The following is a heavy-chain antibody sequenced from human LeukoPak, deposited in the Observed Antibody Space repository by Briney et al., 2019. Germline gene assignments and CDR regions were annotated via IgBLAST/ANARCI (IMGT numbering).Heavy chain of an antibody. CDR3: ARDYYGMDV. Sequence: ASVKVSCKASGYTFTSYDINWVRQATGQGLEWMGWMNPNSGNTNYAQKLQGRVTMTTDTSTSTAYMELRSLRSDDTAVYYCARDYYGMDVWGQGTTVTVSS. V-gene: IGHV1-18*01. CDR1: GYTFTSYD. CDR2: MNPNSGNT. J-gene: IGHJ6*02.